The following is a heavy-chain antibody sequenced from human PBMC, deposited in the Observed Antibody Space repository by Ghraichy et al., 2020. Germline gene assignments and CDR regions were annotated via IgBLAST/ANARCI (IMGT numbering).Heavy chain of an antibody. V-gene: IGHV3-74*01. D-gene: IGHD3-16*01. Sequence: GESLNISCAASGFTFSSYWMHWVRQAPGKGLVWVSRINSDGSSTSYADSVKGRFTISRDNAKNTLYLQMNSLRAEDTAVYYCARVGDILYGMDVWGQGTTVTVSS. CDR3: ARVGDILYGMDV. CDR2: INSDGSST. J-gene: IGHJ6*02. CDR1: GFTFSSYW.